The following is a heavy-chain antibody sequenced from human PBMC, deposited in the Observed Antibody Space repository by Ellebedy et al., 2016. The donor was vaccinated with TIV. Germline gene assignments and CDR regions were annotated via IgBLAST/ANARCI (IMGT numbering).Heavy chain of an antibody. CDR1: GGSISGSH. V-gene: IGHV4-59*01. Sequence: MPSETLSLTCTVSGGSISGSHWSWIRQPPGKGLEWLGNIYYSGSTNYNPSLKSRVTISVDTSKNQFSLKLSSVTAADTAVFYCASGFSYGLLDYWGQGTLVAVSS. CDR2: IYYSGST. J-gene: IGHJ4*02. D-gene: IGHD5-18*01. CDR3: ASGFSYGLLDY.